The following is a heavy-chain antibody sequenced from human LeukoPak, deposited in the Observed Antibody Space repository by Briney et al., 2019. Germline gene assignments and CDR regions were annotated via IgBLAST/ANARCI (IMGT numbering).Heavy chain of an antibody. J-gene: IGHJ3*02. Sequence: SETLSLTCTVSGGSISSSSYYWGWIRQPPGKGLEWIGSIYYSGSTYYNPSLKSRVTISVDTSKNQFSLKLSSVTAADTAVYYCASQLGNDAFDIWGQGTMVTVSS. CDR1: GGSISSSSYY. CDR2: IYYSGST. V-gene: IGHV4-39*07. CDR3: ASQLGNDAFDI. D-gene: IGHD1-1*01.